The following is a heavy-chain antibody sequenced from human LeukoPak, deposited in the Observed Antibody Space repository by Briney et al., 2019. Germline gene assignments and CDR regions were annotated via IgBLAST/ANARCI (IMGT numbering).Heavy chain of an antibody. Sequence: GGSLRLSCEASGFTFRSYAMTWVRQAPGKGLEWVSAISGSGAKTYYADSVKGRFTISRYNSRNTLYLQMNSLRVEDTAVYYCAQGDSYYDFLLSVWGQGTMVTVSS. J-gene: IGHJ3*01. D-gene: IGHD3-3*01. CDR2: ISGSGAKT. CDR1: GFTFRSYA. V-gene: IGHV3-23*01. CDR3: AQGDSYYDFLLSV.